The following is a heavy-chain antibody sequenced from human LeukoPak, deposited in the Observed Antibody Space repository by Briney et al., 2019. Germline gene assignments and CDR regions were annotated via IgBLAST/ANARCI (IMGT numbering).Heavy chain of an antibody. CDR1: GFTFSSYA. Sequence: GGSLRLSCAASGFTFSSYAMHWVRQAPGKGLEWVAVISYDGSNKYYADSVKGRFTISRDNSKNTLYLQTNSLRAEDTAVYYCARDLVGYWGQGTLVTVSS. CDR3: ARDLVGY. CDR2: ISYDGSNK. D-gene: IGHD2-15*01. V-gene: IGHV3-30-3*01. J-gene: IGHJ4*02.